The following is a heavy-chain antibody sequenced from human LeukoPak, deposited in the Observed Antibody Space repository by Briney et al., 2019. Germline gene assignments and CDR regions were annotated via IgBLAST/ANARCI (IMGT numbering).Heavy chain of an antibody. CDR3: ARGDYGDYSRYYYYGMDV. J-gene: IGHJ6*02. CDR1: GYTFTSYD. Sequence: GASVKVSCKASGYTFTSYDINCVRQATGQGLEWMGWMNSNSGNTDYAQKFQGRVTMTRDTSISTAYMELSRLRSDDTAVYYCARGDYGDYSRYYYYGMDVWGQGTTVTVSS. D-gene: IGHD4-17*01. V-gene: IGHV1-8*01. CDR2: MNSNSGNT.